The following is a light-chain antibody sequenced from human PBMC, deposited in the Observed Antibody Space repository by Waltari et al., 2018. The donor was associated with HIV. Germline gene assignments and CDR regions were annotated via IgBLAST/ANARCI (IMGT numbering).Light chain of an antibody. J-gene: IGLJ1*01. CDR3: CSYASGTVYV. CDR2: DVT. V-gene: IGLV2-14*03. Sequence: PLPQPPPVPGLFGRPSPFPSLETTGAFVGFNFFSWYQQHPGKVPKLIIYDVTKRPSGVSSRFSASKSGNTASLTISGLQGEDESTYYCCSYASGTVYVFGTGTKVTVL. CDR1: TGAFVGFNF.